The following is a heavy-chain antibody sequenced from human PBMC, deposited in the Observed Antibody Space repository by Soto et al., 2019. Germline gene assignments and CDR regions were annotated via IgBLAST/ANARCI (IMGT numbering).Heavy chain of an antibody. CDR2: IYSGGST. D-gene: IGHD3-16*01. J-gene: IGHJ4*02. CDR3: AIAGGGFYDQYYFDY. Sequence: GGSLRLSCAASGFTVSSNYMSWVRQAPGKGLEWVSVIYSGGSTYYADSVKGRFTISRHNSKNTLYLQMNSLRAEDTAVYYCAIAGGGFYDQYYFDYWGQGTLVTVSS. CDR1: GFTVSSNY. V-gene: IGHV3-53*04.